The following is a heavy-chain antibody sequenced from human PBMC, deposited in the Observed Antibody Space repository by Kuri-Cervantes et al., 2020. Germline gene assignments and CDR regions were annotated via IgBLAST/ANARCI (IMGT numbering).Heavy chain of an antibody. Sequence: GESLKISCAASGFTFNNYALNWVRQAPGKGLEWVSSISSSSSYIYYADSVKGRFTISRDNAKNSLYLQMNSLRAEDTAVYYCARLWAHPRYYYYYMDVWGKGTTVTVSS. J-gene: IGHJ6*03. CDR3: ARLWAHPRYYYYYMDV. CDR1: GFTFNNYA. V-gene: IGHV3-21*01. D-gene: IGHD1-26*01. CDR2: ISSSSSYI.